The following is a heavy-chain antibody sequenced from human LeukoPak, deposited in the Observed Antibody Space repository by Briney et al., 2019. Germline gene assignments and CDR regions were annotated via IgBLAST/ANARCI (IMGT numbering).Heavy chain of an antibody. CDR2: FNSDTGNT. D-gene: IGHD6-19*01. CDR1: GYTLTNYA. CDR3: VRGGPNKSGWTLDY. Sequence: ASVKVSCKASGYTLTNYAIHWVHQAPGQRLEWMGWFNSDTGNTDYSQKFQGRVTISRDTSANTAYMELNRLRPEDTAVFYCVRGGPNKSGWTLDYWGQGTLVTVSS. J-gene: IGHJ4*02. V-gene: IGHV1-3*01.